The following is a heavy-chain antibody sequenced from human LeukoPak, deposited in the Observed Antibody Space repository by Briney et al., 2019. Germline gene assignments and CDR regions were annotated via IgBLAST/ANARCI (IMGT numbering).Heavy chain of an antibody. CDR3: ARARYCSSTSRYFWFDP. CDR2: IIPIFGTA. J-gene: IGHJ5*02. D-gene: IGHD2-2*01. Sequence: GASVKVSCKASGGTFSSYAISWVRQAPGQGLEWMGGIIPIFGTANYAQKFQGRVTITADESTSTAYTELSSLRSEDTAVYYCARARYCSSTSRYFWFDPWGQGTLVTVSS. CDR1: GGTFSSYA. V-gene: IGHV1-69*01.